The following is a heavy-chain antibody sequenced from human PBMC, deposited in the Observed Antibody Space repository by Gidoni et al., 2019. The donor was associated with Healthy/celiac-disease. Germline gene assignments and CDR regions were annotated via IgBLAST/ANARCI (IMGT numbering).Heavy chain of an antibody. Sequence: QVQLVQSGAEVKKPGSSVKVSCKASGGTFRNYAISWLRQAPGQGLEWMGGIIPIFGTTNYAQKFQGRVTITAEDSTSTAYMELSSLRSEDTAAYYCARYIDYGDPMWAFDIWGQGTTVIVSS. J-gene: IGHJ3*02. CDR1: GGTFRNYA. CDR2: IIPIFGTT. D-gene: IGHD4-17*01. CDR3: ARYIDYGDPMWAFDI. V-gene: IGHV1-69*01.